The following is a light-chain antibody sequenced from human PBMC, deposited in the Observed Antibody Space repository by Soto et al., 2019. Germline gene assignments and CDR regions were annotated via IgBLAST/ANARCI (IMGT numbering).Light chain of an antibody. CDR2: DAS. CDR3: KQYGSSLWT. Sequence: ELVRPPSXVTGSFSPGERSPLFFMASQSVSSSYLAWYKQKHGLAPRLLIYDASSRATGIKDRFSGSGSGKDFTITISRMENEDFVVYYCKQYGSSLWTGGHGTKG. V-gene: IGKV3D-20*01. J-gene: IGKJ1*01. CDR1: QSVSSSY.